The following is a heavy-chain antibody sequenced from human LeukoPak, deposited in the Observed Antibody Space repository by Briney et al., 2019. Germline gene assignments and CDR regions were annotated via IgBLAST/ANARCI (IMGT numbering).Heavy chain of an antibody. CDR2: ISGSGGST. D-gene: IGHD3-10*01. V-gene: IGHV3-23*01. CDR3: AKVSYHYYGSGSYVLDY. J-gene: IGHJ4*02. Sequence: GGSLRLSCAASGFTFSRYAMSWVRQAPGKGLEWVSAISGSGGSTYYADSVKGRFTISRDNSKNTLYLQMNSLRAEDTAVYYCAKVSYHYYGSGSYVLDYWGQGTLVTVSS. CDR1: GFTFSRYA.